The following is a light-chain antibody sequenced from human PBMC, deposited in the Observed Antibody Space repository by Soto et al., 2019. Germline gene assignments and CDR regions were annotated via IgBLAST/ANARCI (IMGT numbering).Light chain of an antibody. J-gene: IGLJ2*01. CDR2: LEGSGNY. Sequence: QAVVTQSSSASASLGSSVKLTCTLSSGHRNYIIAWHQQQPGKAPRYLMKLEGSGNYNKGSGVSDRFSGSSSGADRYLTISNLQSEYEADYYCETWDSSSHVVFGGGTKVTVL. CDR3: ETWDSSSHVV. V-gene: IGLV4-60*03. CDR1: SGHRNYI.